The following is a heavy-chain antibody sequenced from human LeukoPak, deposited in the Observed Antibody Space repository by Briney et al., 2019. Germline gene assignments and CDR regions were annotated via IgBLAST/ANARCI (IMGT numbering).Heavy chain of an antibody. CDR1: RFTFSSYA. Sequence: GGSLRLSCAASRFTFSSYAMSWVRQAPGKGLEWVSAIIGSGSSTHYADSVKGRFTISRDNSLNTLFLQMNSLRVEDTAVYYCASARESCIGSTCYEYFHHWGQGTPLTVSS. CDR2: IIGSGSST. V-gene: IGHV3-23*01. J-gene: IGHJ1*01. D-gene: IGHD2-2*01. CDR3: ASARESCIGSTCYEYFHH.